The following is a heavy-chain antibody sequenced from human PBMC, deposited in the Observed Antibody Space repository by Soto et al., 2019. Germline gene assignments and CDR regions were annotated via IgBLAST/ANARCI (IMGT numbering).Heavy chain of an antibody. CDR1: GGSISSGDYY. CDR3: ARGGRIAAAGRFDY. CDR2: IYYSGSS. Sequence: SETLSLTCTVSGGSISSGDYYWSWIRQVPGKGLEWIGYIYYSGSSYYNPSLNSRVAMSVDTSKNQFSLKLSSVTAAATAIYSCARGGRIAAAGRFDYWGQGTLVTVFS. V-gene: IGHV4-31*02. D-gene: IGHD6-13*01. J-gene: IGHJ4*02.